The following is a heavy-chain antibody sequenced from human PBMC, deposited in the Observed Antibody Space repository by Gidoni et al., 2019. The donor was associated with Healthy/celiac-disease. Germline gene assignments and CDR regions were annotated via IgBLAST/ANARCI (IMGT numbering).Heavy chain of an antibody. D-gene: IGHD3-22*01. CDR3: AKDRPHYYDSSGYYYEFDY. CDR1: GFTFLRYA. CDR2: SSGSGGST. J-gene: IGHJ4*02. Sequence: EVQLLESGGGLVQPGGSLRLSCAASGFTFLRYAMRGVRRAPGKGLEWVSASSGSGGSTYYADSVKGRFTISRDNSKNTLYLQMNSLRAEDTAVYYCAKDRPHYYDSSGYYYEFDYWGQGTLVTVSS. V-gene: IGHV3-23*01.